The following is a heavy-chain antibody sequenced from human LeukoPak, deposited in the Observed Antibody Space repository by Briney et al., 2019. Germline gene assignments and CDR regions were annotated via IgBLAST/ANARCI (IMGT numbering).Heavy chain of an antibody. CDR3: AGSYCGGDCYPDFDY. CDR2: INPNSGGT. D-gene: IGHD2-21*02. J-gene: IGHJ4*02. Sequence: ASVKVSCKASGYTFTGYYMHWVRQAPGQGLEWMGWINPNSGGTNYAQKFQGRVTMTRDTSISTAYMELSRLRSDDTAVYYCAGSYCGGDCYPDFDYWGQGTLVTVSS. CDR1: GYTFTGYY. V-gene: IGHV1-2*02.